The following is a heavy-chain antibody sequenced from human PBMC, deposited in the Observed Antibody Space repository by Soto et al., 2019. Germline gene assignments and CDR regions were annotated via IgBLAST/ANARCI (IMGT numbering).Heavy chain of an antibody. CDR1: GYTFTSYW. D-gene: IGHD6-6*01. J-gene: IGHJ6*02. Sequence: GASVKVSCKASGYTFTSYWIGWVRQMPGKGLEWMGIIYPGDSDTRYSPSFQGQVTISADKSISTAYLQWSSLKASDTVMYYCATSISSSGDYYYYYGMDVWGQGTTVTVSS. V-gene: IGHV5-51*03. CDR2: IYPGDSDT. CDR3: ATSISSSGDYYYYYGMDV.